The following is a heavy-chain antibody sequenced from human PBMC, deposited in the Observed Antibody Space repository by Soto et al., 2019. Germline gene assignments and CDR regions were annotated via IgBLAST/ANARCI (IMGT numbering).Heavy chain of an antibody. CDR3: ARAPRMAVYGTGAAVDI. Sequence: QVQLVQSGAEVKKPGSSVKVSCKASGGTFSSYAISWVRQAPGQGLEWMGGIIPIFGTANYAQKFQGRDTITADEYKSTAYMELNSLTSEDTAVYYCARAPRMAVYGTGAAVDIRGQGTMVTVSS. CDR2: IIPIFGTA. J-gene: IGHJ3*02. V-gene: IGHV1-69*01. D-gene: IGHD6-19*01. CDR1: GGTFSSYA.